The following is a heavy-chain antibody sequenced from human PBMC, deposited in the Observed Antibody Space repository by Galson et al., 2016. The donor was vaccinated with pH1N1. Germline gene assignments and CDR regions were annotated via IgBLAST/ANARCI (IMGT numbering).Heavy chain of an antibody. CDR2: VFASGNT. CDR1: GGSIGGGYYI. CDR3: ARARPTWDLLADAFVI. D-gene: IGHD1-26*01. J-gene: IGHJ3*02. V-gene: IGHV4-61*02. Sequence: TLSLTCTVSGGSIGGGYYIWTWIRQPAGKGLEWIGRVFASGNTNYNPSLKGRVTISLDTSKSQFSLKLRSVTAADTAVYYCARARPTWDLLADAFVIWGQGTVVTVSS.